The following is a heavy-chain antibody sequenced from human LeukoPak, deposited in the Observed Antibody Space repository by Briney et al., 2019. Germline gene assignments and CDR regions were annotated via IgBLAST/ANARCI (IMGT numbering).Heavy chain of an antibody. CDR3: ASITMIVVPQTDAFDI. CDR1: GFTFDDYG. J-gene: IGHJ3*02. D-gene: IGHD3-22*01. V-gene: IGHV3-20*04. Sequence: GGSLRLSCAASGFTFDDYGMSWVRQAPGKGLEWVSGINWKGGSTGYADSVKGRFTISRDNAKNSLYLQMNSLRAEDTALYYCASITMIVVPQTDAFDIWGQGTMVTVSS. CDR2: INWKGGST.